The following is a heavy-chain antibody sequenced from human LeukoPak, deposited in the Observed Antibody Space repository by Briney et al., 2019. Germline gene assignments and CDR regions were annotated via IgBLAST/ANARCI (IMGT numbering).Heavy chain of an antibody. D-gene: IGHD3-22*01. Sequence: PSETLSLTCTVSGGSISSYYWSWIRQPPGKGLEWIGYIYYSGSTNYNPSLKSRVTISVDTSKNQFSLKLSSVTAADTAVYYCARVIVVVPGSGAFDIWGQGTMVTVSS. CDR1: GGSISSYY. CDR2: IYYSGST. V-gene: IGHV4-59*01. J-gene: IGHJ3*02. CDR3: ARVIVVVPGSGAFDI.